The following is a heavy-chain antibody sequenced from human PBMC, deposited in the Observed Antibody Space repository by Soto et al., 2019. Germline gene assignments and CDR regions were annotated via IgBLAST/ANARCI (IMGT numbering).Heavy chain of an antibody. D-gene: IGHD1-26*01. J-gene: IGHJ3*01. Sequence: EVQLVESGGGLVQPGGSLRLSCAASGFTFSNYWMHWVRQAPGKGLVWVSRINSDASTTAYADSVKGRFTISRDNAKNTLFLQMNSLRAEDKVVYYWARNHKGVGASFAFDVWGQGTMVTVSS. V-gene: IGHV3-74*01. CDR2: INSDASTT. CDR3: ARNHKGVGASFAFDV. CDR1: GFTFSNYW.